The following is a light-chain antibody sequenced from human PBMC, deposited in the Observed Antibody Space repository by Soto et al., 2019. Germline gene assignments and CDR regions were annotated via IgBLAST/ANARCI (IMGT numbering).Light chain of an antibody. J-gene: IGKJ2*01. V-gene: IGKV3-20*01. Sequence: EIVLTQSPGTLSLSPGERATLSCRASQSVTSSYLAWFQHKPGQAPKLLIYGASSRATGIPDRFSGSGSGTDSTLIINRLEPEDFAVYYCQQSGTSPGTFGQGTKVEMK. CDR2: GAS. CDR1: QSVTSSY. CDR3: QQSGTSPGT.